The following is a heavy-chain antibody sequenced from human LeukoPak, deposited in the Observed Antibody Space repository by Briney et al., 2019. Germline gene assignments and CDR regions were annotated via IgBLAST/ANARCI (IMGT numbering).Heavy chain of an antibody. CDR3: ARATRVTPNY. V-gene: IGHV3-11*01. Sequence: GGSLRLSCATSGFTFTNYAMSWVRQAPGKGLEWVSYISSSGSTIYYADSVKGRFTISRDNAKNSLYLQMSSLRAEDTAVYYCARATRVTPNYWGQGTLVTVSS. D-gene: IGHD4-23*01. J-gene: IGHJ4*02. CDR2: ISSSGSTI. CDR1: GFTFTNYA.